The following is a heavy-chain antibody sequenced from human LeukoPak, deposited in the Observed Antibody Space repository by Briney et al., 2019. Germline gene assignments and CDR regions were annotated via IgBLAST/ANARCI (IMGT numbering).Heavy chain of an antibody. V-gene: IGHV1-69*05. J-gene: IGHJ1*01. CDR2: IIPIFGTA. CDR3: ARSYYYDSSGSLHFQH. Sequence: SVEVSCKASGGTFSSYAISWVRQAPGQGLEWVGGIIPIFGTANYAQKFQGRVTITTDESTSTAYMELSSLRSEDTAVYYCARSYYYDSSGSLHFQHWGQGTLVTVSS. CDR1: GGTFSSYA. D-gene: IGHD3-22*01.